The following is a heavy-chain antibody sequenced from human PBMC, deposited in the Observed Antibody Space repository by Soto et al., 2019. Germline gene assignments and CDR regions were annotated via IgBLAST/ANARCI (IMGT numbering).Heavy chain of an antibody. CDR2: IYPGDSDT. D-gene: IGHD3-22*01. V-gene: IGHV5-51*01. CDR1: GYSFTRYW. Sequence: PGESLKISCKGSGYSFTRYWIGWVRQMPGKGLEWMGIIYPGDSDTRYSPSFQGQVTISADKSINTAYLQWRSLKASDTAMYYCARQGAVAGTEDYYESSRLDYWGQGTLVTVSS. J-gene: IGHJ4*02. CDR3: ARQGAVAGTEDYYESSRLDY.